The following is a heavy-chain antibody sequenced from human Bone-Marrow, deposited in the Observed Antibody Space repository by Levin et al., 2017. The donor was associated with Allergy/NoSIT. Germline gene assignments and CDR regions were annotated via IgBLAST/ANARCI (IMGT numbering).Heavy chain of an antibody. CDR1: GFTFSSYA. D-gene: IGHD6-13*01. Sequence: GGSLRLSCAASGFTFSSYAMHWVRQAPGKGLEWVAVISYDGSNKYYADSVKGRFTISRDNSKNTLYLQMNSLRAEDTAVYYCARGRGFSSSWYSCWGQGTLVTVSS. CDR2: ISYDGSNK. V-gene: IGHV3-30-3*01. J-gene: IGHJ4*02. CDR3: ARGRGFSSSWYSC.